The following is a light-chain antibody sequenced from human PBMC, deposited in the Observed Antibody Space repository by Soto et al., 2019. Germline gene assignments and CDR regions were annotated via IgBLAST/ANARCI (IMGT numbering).Light chain of an antibody. CDR3: HRYDTFPLT. CDR1: ESISNW. V-gene: IGKV1-5*03. J-gene: IGKJ4*01. CDR2: EAS. Sequence: DIRVTQSPSTLSASVGDRVTITCRASESISNWLAWYQQKPGEAPKLLIYEASTLGSGVPSRFSGSGFGTDFTLTITRLQPDDFATYYCHRYDTFPLTFGGGTKVEIK.